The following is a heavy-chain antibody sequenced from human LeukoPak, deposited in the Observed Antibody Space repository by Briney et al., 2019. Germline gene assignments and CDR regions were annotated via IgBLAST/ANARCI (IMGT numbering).Heavy chain of an antibody. CDR3: AREPSGNFGQLVSSAEYFQH. CDR2: ISIDGDNE. J-gene: IGHJ1*01. Sequence: GGSLRLSCAASGFTFSNAWMSWVRQPPGKGLEWVADISIDGDNEYYADSVRGRFMISRDNSKNTVYLQMNSLTIEDTAVYYCAREPSGNFGQLVSSAEYFQHWGQGTRVTVSS. CDR1: GFTFSNAW. V-gene: IGHV3-30*03. D-gene: IGHD5/OR15-5a*01.